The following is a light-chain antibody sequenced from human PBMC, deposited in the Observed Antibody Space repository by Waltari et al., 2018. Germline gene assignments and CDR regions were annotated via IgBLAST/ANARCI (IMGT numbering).Light chain of an antibody. J-gene: IGKJ1*01. Sequence: EIVLTQSPATVFLSPGESVTLSCRASQSVSGSLAWYQHKPAQAPRLLFHDVSNRATGIPARFSGSGSGTDFTLTISSLEAEDFAVYYCQKRSNWPPMFGQGTKVEIK. CDR2: DVS. CDR1: QSVSGS. CDR3: QKRSNWPPM. V-gene: IGKV3-11*01.